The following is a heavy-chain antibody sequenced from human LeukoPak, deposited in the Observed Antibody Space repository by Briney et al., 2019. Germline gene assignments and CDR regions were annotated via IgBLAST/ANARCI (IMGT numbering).Heavy chain of an antibody. V-gene: IGHV4-4*07. J-gene: IGHJ3*02. CDR3: ARAPVTVKDSFDI. Sequence: SETLSLTCTVSGGSISSDYWSWIRQPAGKGLEWIGRIFTSGSTNYNASLKSRVTMSVDTSKNQFSLKLRSVTAADTAVYYCARAPVTVKDSFDIWGQGTMVTVSS. CDR1: GGSISSDY. CDR2: IFTSGST. D-gene: IGHD4-11*01.